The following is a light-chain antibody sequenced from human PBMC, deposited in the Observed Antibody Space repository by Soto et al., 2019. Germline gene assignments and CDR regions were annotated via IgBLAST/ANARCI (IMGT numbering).Light chain of an antibody. CDR3: QHYNSYSEA. CDR1: QTISSW. CDR2: KAS. Sequence: DIQMTQSPSTLSGSVGDRVTITCRASQTISSWLAWYQQKPGKAPKLLIYKASTLKSGVPSRFSGIGSGTEFTLTISSLQPDDFATYSCQHYNSYSEAFGQGTKVELK. V-gene: IGKV1-5*03. J-gene: IGKJ1*01.